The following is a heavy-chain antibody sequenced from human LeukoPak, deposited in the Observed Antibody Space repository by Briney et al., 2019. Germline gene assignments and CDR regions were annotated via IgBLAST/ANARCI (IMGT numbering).Heavy chain of an antibody. CDR3: AKPLPYDSYYYYYGMDV. CDR2: IYSGGST. D-gene: IGHD3-3*01. J-gene: IGHJ6*02. Sequence: PGGSLRLSCAASGFTVSSNYMSWVRQAPWKGLEWVSVIYSGGSTYYADSVKGRFTISRDNSKNTLYLQMNSLRAEDTAVYYCAKPLPYDSYYYYYGMDVWGQGTTVTVSS. V-gene: IGHV3-66*04. CDR1: GFTVSSNY.